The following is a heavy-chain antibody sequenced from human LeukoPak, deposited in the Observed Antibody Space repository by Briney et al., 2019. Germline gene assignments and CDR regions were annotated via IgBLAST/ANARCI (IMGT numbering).Heavy chain of an antibody. CDR1: GFTFDDYA. D-gene: IGHD3-10*01. CDR3: AKVDLEGSGSWWYFDY. CDR2: ISWNSGSI. J-gene: IGHJ4*02. V-gene: IGHV3-9*01. Sequence: GRSLRLSCAASGFTFDDYAMHWVRQAPGKGLEWFSGISWNSGSIGYADSVKGRFTISRDNAKNSLYLQMNSLRAEDTALYYCAKVDLEGSGSWWYFDYWGQGTLVTVSS.